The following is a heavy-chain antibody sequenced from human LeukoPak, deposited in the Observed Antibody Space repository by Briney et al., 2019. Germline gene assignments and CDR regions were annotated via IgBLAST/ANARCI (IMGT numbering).Heavy chain of an antibody. V-gene: IGHV3-23*01. Sequence: PGGSLRLSCAASGFTFSTYGVYWGRQGPGKGLEWVSSNSGGSSYYADSVKGRFTISRGNSKNTLYLQMNSLRAEDTAVYYCAKDLGSSGWYIDYWGQGTLVTVSS. D-gene: IGHD6-19*01. CDR1: GFTFSTYG. CDR3: AKDLGSSGWYIDY. J-gene: IGHJ4*02. CDR2: NSGGSS.